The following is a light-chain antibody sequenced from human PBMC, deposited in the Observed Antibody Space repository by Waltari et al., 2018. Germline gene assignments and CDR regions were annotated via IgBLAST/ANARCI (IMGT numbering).Light chain of an antibody. CDR3: LLSYSDTRV. J-gene: IGLJ2*01. Sequence: QAVVTQEPSLTVSPGGTVTLTCDSRTGTVPSGHYPYWVQQKPGQAPRTLIYDTSDKHSWTPARFAGSLLGGKAALTLSGAQPEDEAEYYCLLSYSDTRVVGGGTKLTVL. V-gene: IGLV7-46*01. CDR1: TGTVPSGHY. CDR2: DTS.